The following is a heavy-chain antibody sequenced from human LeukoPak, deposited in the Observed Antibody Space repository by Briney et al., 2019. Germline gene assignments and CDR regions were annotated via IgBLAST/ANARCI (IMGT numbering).Heavy chain of an antibody. J-gene: IGHJ4*02. D-gene: IGHD6-19*01. CDR1: GFTFDDYT. CDR2: ISWDGGST. Sequence: SGGSLRLSCAASGFTFDDYTMHWVRQAPGKGLEWVSLISWDGGSTYYADSVKGRFTISRDNSKNSLYLQINSLRTEDTALYYCAKDISGGSGWYDYWGQGTLVTVSS. V-gene: IGHV3-43*01. CDR3: AKDISGGSGWYDY.